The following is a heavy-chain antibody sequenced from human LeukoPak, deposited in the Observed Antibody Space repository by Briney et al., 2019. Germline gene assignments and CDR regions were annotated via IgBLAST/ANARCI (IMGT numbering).Heavy chain of an antibody. D-gene: IGHD3-22*01. CDR3: AKHLTNAYDDMIWFDP. V-gene: IGHV4-59*11. J-gene: IGHJ5*02. Sequence: PSETLSLTCTVSGGSISNHYWSWIRHAPGKGLEWIGYIYYSGSTNYNPSVKSRVSISVDTSKNQFSLRLSSVTAADTAVYYCAKHLTNAYDDMIWFDPWGQGTLVTVSS. CDR1: GGSISNHY. CDR2: IYYSGST.